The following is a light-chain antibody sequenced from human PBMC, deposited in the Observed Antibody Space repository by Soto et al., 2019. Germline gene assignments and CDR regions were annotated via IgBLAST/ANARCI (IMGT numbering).Light chain of an antibody. J-gene: IGKJ2*01. V-gene: IGKV3-20*01. CDR2: VAS. CDR1: QRVSSSY. CDR3: QQYGGSPPFT. Sequence: EFVLTQSPGTLSLSPGERATLSCRASQRVSSSYLAWYQQKPGQAPRLLIYVASKRASGIPDRFSGGASGIDFTLTISRLEPEDFAVDFCQQYGGSPPFTFGQGTKVEIK.